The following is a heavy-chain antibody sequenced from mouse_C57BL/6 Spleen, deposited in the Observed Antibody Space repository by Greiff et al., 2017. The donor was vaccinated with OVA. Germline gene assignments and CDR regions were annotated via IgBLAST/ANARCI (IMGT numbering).Heavy chain of an antibody. V-gene: IGHV1-69*01. CDR2: IDPSDSYT. J-gene: IGHJ3*01. CDR1: GYTFTSYW. Sequence: QVQLKQPGAELVMPGASVKLSCKASGYTFTSYWMHWVKQRPGQGLEWIGEIDPSDSYTNYNQKFKGKSTLTVDKSSSTAYMQLSSLTSEDSAVYYCARREGYDKAWFAYWGQGTLVTVSA. CDR3: ARREGYDKAWFAY. D-gene: IGHD2-2*01.